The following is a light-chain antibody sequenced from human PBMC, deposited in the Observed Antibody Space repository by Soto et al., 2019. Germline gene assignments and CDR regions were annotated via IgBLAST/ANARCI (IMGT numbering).Light chain of an antibody. J-gene: IGLJ3*02. V-gene: IGLV1-47*01. Sequence: QSVLSQPPSASGTPGQRVTISCSGSSSNIGRNYVCWYQQVPGTAPKLLIFRNNQRPSGVPDRFSGSKSGTSASLAISGLRSEDEADYFCAAWDYSLSGYWVFGGGTKLTVL. CDR3: AAWDYSLSGYWV. CDR1: SSNIGRNY. CDR2: RNN.